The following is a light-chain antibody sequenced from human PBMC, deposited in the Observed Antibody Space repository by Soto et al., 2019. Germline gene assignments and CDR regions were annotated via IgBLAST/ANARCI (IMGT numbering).Light chain of an antibody. CDR2: DAS. Sequence: EIVLTQSPATLSLSPGERATLSCRASQSVSSYLAWYQQKPGQAPRLLIYDASNRATGIPARFSGSWSGTDFTLTIGSLEPEDFAVYYCQQRSNWLLTFGGGTKVEIK. CDR1: QSVSSY. J-gene: IGKJ4*01. V-gene: IGKV3-11*01. CDR3: QQRSNWLLT.